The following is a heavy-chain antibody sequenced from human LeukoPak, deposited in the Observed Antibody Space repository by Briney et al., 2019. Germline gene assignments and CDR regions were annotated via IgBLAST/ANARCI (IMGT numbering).Heavy chain of an antibody. J-gene: IGHJ4*02. CDR1: GGSISSSSYY. D-gene: IGHD3-3*01. V-gene: IGHV4-39*01. CDR2: IYYSGST. CDR3: ARHATYYDFWSGPAFCDY. Sequence: PSETLSLTCTVSGGSISSSSYYWGWIRQPPGKGLEWIGSIYYSGSTYYNPSLKSRVTISVDTSKNQFSLKLSSVTAADTAVYSCARHATYYDFWSGPAFCDYWGQGTLVTVSS.